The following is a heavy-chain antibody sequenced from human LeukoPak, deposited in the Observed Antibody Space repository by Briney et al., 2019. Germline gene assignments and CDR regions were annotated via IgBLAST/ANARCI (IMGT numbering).Heavy chain of an antibody. CDR1: GGSISSYY. D-gene: IGHD4-11*01. CDR3: ATQRADYSSSYYFDY. CDR2: IYTSGST. J-gene: IGHJ4*02. Sequence: SETLSLTCTVSGGSISSYYWSWIRRPAGKGLEWIVRIYTSGSTNYNPSLKSRVTMSVDTSKTQFSLKLSSVTAADTAVYYCATQRADYSSSYYFDYWGQGILVTVSS. V-gene: IGHV4-4*07.